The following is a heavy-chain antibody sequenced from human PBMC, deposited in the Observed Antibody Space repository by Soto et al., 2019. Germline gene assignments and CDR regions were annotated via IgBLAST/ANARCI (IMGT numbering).Heavy chain of an antibody. V-gene: IGHV3-11*05. CDR3: AKEPVGPDWYFEL. CDR2: ISSSTSHT. Sequence: GSLRLSCAVSGFTFSDYYMTWIRQAPGKGLVWVSYISSSTSHTNYADSVKGRFTISRDNAKNSLFLQMNSLRAEDTAVYYCAKEPVGPDWYFELWGRGTLVTVSS. CDR1: GFTFSDYY. J-gene: IGHJ2*01.